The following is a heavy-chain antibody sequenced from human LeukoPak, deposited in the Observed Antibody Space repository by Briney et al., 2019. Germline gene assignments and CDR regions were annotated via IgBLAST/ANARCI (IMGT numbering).Heavy chain of an antibody. D-gene: IGHD6-19*01. CDR1: GGSFSGYY. CDR2: IYYNGST. V-gene: IGHV4-34*01. J-gene: IGHJ6*03. Sequence: PSETLSLTCAVYGGSFSGYYWGWIRQPPGKGLEWIGSIYYNGSTYYNPSLKSRVTISVDTSKNQFSLKLSSVTAADTAVYYCASYSSDYYYYMDVWGKGTTVTVSS. CDR3: ASYSSDYYYYMDV.